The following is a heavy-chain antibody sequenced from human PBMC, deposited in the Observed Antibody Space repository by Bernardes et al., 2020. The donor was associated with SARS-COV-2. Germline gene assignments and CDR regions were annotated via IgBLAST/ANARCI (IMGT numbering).Heavy chain of an antibody. V-gene: IGHV4-59*01. D-gene: IGHD6-19*01. CDR2: IYYSGST. CDR1: GGSISSYY. CDR3: AGTRHRSWSSADY. J-gene: IGHJ4*02. Sequence: SETLSLTCTVSGGSISSYYWSWIRQPPGKGLEWIGYIYYSGSTNYNPSLKSRVTISVDTSKNQFSLKLSSVTAADTAVYYCAGTRHRSWSSADYWGQGTLVTVSS.